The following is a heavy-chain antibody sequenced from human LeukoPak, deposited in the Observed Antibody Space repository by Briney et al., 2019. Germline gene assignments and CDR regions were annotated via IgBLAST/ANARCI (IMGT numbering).Heavy chain of an antibody. CDR1: GFTFSSFS. Sequence: GGSLRLSFAASGFTFSSFSMNRVRQAPGKGLEWVSTVSTGGAATYYADSVKGRFTISRDNSENTLYLQMNSLRVEDTAVYYCAKKGYAGSGTYSYYFDYWGQGTLVTVSS. CDR2: VSTGGAAT. J-gene: IGHJ4*02. D-gene: IGHD3-10*01. CDR3: AKKGYAGSGTYSYYFDY. V-gene: IGHV3-23*01.